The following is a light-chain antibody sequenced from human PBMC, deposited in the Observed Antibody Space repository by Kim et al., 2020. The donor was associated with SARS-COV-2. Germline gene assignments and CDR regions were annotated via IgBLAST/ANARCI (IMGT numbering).Light chain of an antibody. CDR3: SSSTTSNTLI. Sequence: QSALTQPASVSGSPGQSITISCTGSNSDVGGYNYVSWYQQHPDKAPKLLIYDVNKRPSGVSDRFSGSKSGNTASLTISGLQAEDEADYYCSSSTTSNTLIFGGGTKLTVL. V-gene: IGLV2-14*03. J-gene: IGLJ2*01. CDR1: NSDVGGYNY. CDR2: DVN.